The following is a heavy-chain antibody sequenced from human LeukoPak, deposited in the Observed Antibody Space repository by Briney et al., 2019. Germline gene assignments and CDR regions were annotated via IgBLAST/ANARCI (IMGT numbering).Heavy chain of an antibody. V-gene: IGHV4-39*07. Sequence: SETLSLTCTVSGGSISSSSYYWGWIRQPPGKGLEWIGSIYYSGSTYYNPSLKSRVTISVDTSKNQFSLKLSSVTAADTAVYYCARGGHSYFDYWGQGTLVTVSS. CDR3: ARGGHSYFDY. J-gene: IGHJ4*02. CDR2: IYYSGST. CDR1: GGSISSSSYY.